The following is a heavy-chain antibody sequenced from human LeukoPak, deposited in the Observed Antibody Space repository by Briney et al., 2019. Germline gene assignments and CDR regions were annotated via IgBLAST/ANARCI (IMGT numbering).Heavy chain of an antibody. D-gene: IGHD1-26*01. V-gene: IGHV3-30-3*01. J-gene: IGHJ4*02. CDR2: ISYDGSNK. CDR3: ARAWRGSYYPFDY. CDR1: GFTFSNYA. Sequence: GGSLRLSCAASGFTFSNYAMHWVRQAPGKGLEWVAVISYDGSNKYYADSVKGRFTISRDNSKNTLYLQMNNLRAEDTAVYYCARAWRGSYYPFDYWGQGTLVTVSS.